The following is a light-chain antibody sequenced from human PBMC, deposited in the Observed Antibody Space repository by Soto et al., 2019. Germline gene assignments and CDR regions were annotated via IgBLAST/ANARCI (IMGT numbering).Light chain of an antibody. Sequence: EIVLTQSPATLSLSPGERATLSCRASQSVSSYFAWYQQKPGQAPRLLIYDASNRATGIPARFSGSGSGTDFTLTISSLEPEDFAVYYCQKRANWPLTFGKGTRVEI. CDR1: QSVSSY. CDR2: DAS. J-gene: IGKJ1*01. CDR3: QKRANWPLT. V-gene: IGKV3-11*01.